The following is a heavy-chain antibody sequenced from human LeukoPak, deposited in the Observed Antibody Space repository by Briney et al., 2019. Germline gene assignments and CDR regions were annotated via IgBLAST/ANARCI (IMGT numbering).Heavy chain of an antibody. CDR2: ISSSGSTI. CDR1: GFTFSSYE. J-gene: IGHJ4*02. CDR3: ARSHTMIVARGDY. Sequence: PGGSLRLSCAASGFTFSSYEMNWVRQAPGKGLEWVSYISSSGSTIYYADSVKGRFTISRDNAKNSLYLQMNSLRAEDTAVYYCARSHTMIVARGDYWGQGTLVTVSS. V-gene: IGHV3-48*03. D-gene: IGHD3-22*01.